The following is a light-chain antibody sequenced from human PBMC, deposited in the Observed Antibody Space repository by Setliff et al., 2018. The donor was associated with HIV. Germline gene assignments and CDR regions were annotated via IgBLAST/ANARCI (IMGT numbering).Light chain of an antibody. Sequence: QSALTQPASVSGSPRQSITISCTGTSSDVGGYDSVSWYQQHPGKVPKLLIYEVINRPSGVSTRFSGSKSGNTASLTISGLQAEDEADYYCSSYSTSNSLVVFGGGTKATVL. CDR2: EVI. V-gene: IGLV2-14*01. J-gene: IGLJ2*01. CDR3: SSYSTSNSLVV. CDR1: SSDVGGYDS.